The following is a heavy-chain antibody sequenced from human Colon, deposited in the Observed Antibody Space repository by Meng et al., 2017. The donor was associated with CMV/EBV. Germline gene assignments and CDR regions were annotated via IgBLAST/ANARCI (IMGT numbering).Heavy chain of an antibody. V-gene: IGHV1-18*01. J-gene: IGHJ4*02. Sequence: QVQLVQSGAEGKKPGASVKVSCKTSGYVFDLYGISWVRQAPAQGLEWMGWISADNRYTSYAQKLEGRVTMTRDTSTSTAYMELRSLRSDDTAVYYCARVYEYSSSWGSDYWGQGTLVTVSS. CDR3: ARVYEYSSSWGSDY. D-gene: IGHD6-6*01. CDR1: GYVFDLYG. CDR2: ISADNRYT.